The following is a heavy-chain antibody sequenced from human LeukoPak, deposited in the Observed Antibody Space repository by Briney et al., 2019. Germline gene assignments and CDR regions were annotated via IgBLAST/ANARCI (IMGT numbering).Heavy chain of an antibody. CDR1: GSSISSYY. Sequence: SETLSLTCNVSGSSISSYYWGWIRQPPGEGLEWIGYFYHSGGTNYNPSLKGRATISVDTSKNEVSLKLRSVTAADTAVYYCARGASSSWYSLWKFWGQGTLVTVSS. CDR2: FYHSGGT. J-gene: IGHJ4*02. CDR3: ARGASSSWYSLWKF. V-gene: IGHV4-59*01. D-gene: IGHD6-13*01.